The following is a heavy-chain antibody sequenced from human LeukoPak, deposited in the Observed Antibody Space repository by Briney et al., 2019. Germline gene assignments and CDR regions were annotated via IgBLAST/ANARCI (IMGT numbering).Heavy chain of an antibody. CDR2: IWYDGNNK. V-gene: IGHV3-33*01. J-gene: IGHJ4*02. Sequence: GESLRLSCAASGFTFSSYGMHWVRQAPGKGLEWVAVIWYDGNNKYYADSVKGRFTISRDNSKNTLYLQMNSLRAEDTAVYYCARSTSSEYDIYHFDYWGREPWSPSPQ. CDR3: ARSTSSEYDIYHFDY. CDR1: GFTFSSYG. D-gene: IGHD3-9*01.